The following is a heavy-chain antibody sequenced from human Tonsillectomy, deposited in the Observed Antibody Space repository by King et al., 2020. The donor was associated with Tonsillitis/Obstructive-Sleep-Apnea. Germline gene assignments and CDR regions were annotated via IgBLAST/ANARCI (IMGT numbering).Heavy chain of an antibody. CDR3: ARRGGGRYDFWSGYYDY. J-gene: IGHJ4*02. D-gene: IGHD3-3*01. Sequence: QLQESGPGLVKPSETLSLTCTVSGGSISSYYWSWIRQPPGKGLEWIGYIYYSGSTNYNPSLKSRVTISVDTSKNQFSLKLSSVTAADTAVYYCARRGGGRYDFWSGYYDYWGQGTLVTVSS. CDR1: GGSISSYY. V-gene: IGHV4-59*08. CDR2: IYYSGST.